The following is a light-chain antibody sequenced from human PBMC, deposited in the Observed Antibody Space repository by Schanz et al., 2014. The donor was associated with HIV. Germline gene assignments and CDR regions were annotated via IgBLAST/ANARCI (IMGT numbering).Light chain of an antibody. J-gene: IGKJ2*01. CDR1: QDVSSW. Sequence: DIQLPQSPSFVSASVGATVIITCRASQDVSSWLAWYQQRPGKAPKFLIFAASSLQSGVPSRFRGSGSGTDFSLTISSLQPDDFATYYCQQGNTFPRTFGPGTKLEI. V-gene: IGKV1-12*01. CDR3: QQGNTFPRT. CDR2: AAS.